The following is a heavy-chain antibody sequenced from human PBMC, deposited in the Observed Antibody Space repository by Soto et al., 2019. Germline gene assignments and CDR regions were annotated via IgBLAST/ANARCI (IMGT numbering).Heavy chain of an antibody. D-gene: IGHD6-6*01. CDR1: GYALTGYY. V-gene: IGHV1-2*04. CDR3: ARAGSSSEPFDY. CDR2: ISPNSGGT. J-gene: IGHJ4*02. Sequence: ASVKVSCKASGYALTGYYMHWVRQAPGQGLEWMGWISPNSGGTNYAQKFQGWVTMTRDTSISTAYMELSRLRSDDTAVYYCARAGSSSEPFDYWGQGVPVTVSS.